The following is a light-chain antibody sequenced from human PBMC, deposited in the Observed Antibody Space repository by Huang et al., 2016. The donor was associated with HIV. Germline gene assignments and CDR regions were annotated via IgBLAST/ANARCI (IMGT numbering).Light chain of an antibody. J-gene: IGKJ1*01. CDR1: QSISSW. CDR3: QQYNSYSRGT. Sequence: DIQMTQSPSTLSASVGDRVTITCRASQSISSWLAWYQQKPGKAPKLLIYKASSLEEVVPSRFSGSGSGTEFTLTISSLQPDDFASYYCQQYNSYSRGTFGQGTKVEIK. CDR2: KAS. V-gene: IGKV1-5*03.